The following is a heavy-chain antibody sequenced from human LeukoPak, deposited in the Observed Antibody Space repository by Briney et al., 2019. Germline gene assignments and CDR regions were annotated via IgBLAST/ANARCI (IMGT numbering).Heavy chain of an antibody. D-gene: IGHD2-15*01. Sequence: PSETLSLTCTVSGGSISSGSYYWSWIRQPAGKGLEWIGRIYTSGSTNYNPSLKSRVTISVDTSKNQFSLKLSSVTAADTAVYYCARESVYCSGGSCYRLFDYWGQGTLVTVSS. CDR1: GGSISSGSYY. J-gene: IGHJ4*02. CDR3: ARESVYCSGGSCYRLFDY. CDR2: IYTSGST. V-gene: IGHV4-61*02.